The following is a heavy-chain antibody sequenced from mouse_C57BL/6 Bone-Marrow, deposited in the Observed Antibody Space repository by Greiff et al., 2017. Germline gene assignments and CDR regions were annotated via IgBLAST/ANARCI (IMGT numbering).Heavy chain of an antibody. Sequence: DVKLVESGGGLVQSGRSLRLSCATSGFTFSDFYMEWVRQAPGKGLEWIAASRNKANDYTTEYSASVKGRFIVSRDTSQSILYLQMNALRAEDTAIYYCARDDGYYVGAYWGQGTLVTVSA. V-gene: IGHV7-1*01. CDR1: GFTFSDFY. D-gene: IGHD2-3*01. J-gene: IGHJ3*01. CDR3: ARDDGYYVGAY. CDR2: SRNKANDYTT.